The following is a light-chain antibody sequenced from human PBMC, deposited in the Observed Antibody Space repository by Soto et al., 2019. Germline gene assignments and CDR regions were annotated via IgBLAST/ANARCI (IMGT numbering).Light chain of an antibody. CDR1: QSISTY. V-gene: IGKV1-39*01. CDR3: QQTYSTPWT. Sequence: DIQMTQSPSSLSASVGDRVTITCRASQSISTYLNWYHQQPGRAPKLLIYATSHLQSGVPSRFSGRGSGTDFTLTISSLQPGDFATYYCQQTYSTPWTFGQGTKVEIK. CDR2: ATS. J-gene: IGKJ1*01.